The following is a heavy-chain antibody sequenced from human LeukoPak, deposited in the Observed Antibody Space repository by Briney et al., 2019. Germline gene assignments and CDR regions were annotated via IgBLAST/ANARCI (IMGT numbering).Heavy chain of an antibody. Sequence: ASVKVSCKASGYTFTSYAMHWVRQAPGQRLEWMGWINAGNGNTKYSQKFQGRVTITRDTSGSTAYMELSSLRSEDTAVYYCARDMTYYYDSSGYYLSYWGQGTLVTVSS. J-gene: IGHJ4*02. CDR2: INAGNGNT. D-gene: IGHD3-22*01. CDR1: GYTFTSYA. CDR3: ARDMTYYYDSSGYYLSY. V-gene: IGHV1-3*01.